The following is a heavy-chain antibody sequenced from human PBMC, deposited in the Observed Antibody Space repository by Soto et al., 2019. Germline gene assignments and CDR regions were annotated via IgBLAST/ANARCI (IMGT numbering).Heavy chain of an antibody. CDR1: GYTFTNYG. J-gene: IGHJ5*02. Sequence: QVQLVQSGAEVKNPGASVKVSCKAFGYTFTNYGVSWVRQAPGRGLEWMGWISAYTGNTNYAQKFQDRVTMTTDTSTTTAYMELRSLRSDDTAVYYCAKGPSQGAVDWFDPWGQGTLVTVSS. V-gene: IGHV1-18*04. CDR2: ISAYTGNT. CDR3: AKGPSQGAVDWFDP.